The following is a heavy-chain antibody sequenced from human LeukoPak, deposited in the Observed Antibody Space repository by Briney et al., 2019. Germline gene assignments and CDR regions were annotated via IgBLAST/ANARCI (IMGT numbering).Heavy chain of an antibody. D-gene: IGHD4-23*01. V-gene: IGHV4-39*01. Sequence: PSETLSLTCTVSGGSISSGSHHWGWFRQSPGKGLEWIGSIYDSRTIYYNPSLNSRVTISAVTSKDQFSLQLNSVTAADTAVYYCARHDGRSGGTMGALDSWGQGSLVTVSS. CDR1: GGSISSGSHH. CDR3: ARHDGRSGGTMGALDS. J-gene: IGHJ4*02. CDR2: IYDSRTI.